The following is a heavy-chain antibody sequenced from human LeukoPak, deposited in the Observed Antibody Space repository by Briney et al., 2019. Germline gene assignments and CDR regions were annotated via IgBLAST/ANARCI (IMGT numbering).Heavy chain of an antibody. J-gene: IGHJ4*02. CDR3: ASSRRGSWVFDY. D-gene: IGHD6-13*01. Sequence: GGSLRLSCAASGFTFSGHAMVWARQGPGKGLEWVAVISYDGSNKYYADSVKGRFTISRDNSKNTLYLQMNSLRAEDTAVYYCASSRRGSWVFDYWGQGTLVTVSS. V-gene: IGHV3-30*04. CDR2: ISYDGSNK. CDR1: GFTFSGHA.